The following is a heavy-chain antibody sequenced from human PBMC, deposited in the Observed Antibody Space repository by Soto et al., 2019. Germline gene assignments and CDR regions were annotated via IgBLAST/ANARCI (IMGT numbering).Heavy chain of an antibody. CDR1: GFTFSDYY. Sequence: QVPLVESGGGLVKPGGSLRLSCAASGFTFSDYYMSWIRQAPGKGLEWVSYISSSGSTIYYADSVKGRFTISRDNAKNSLYLQMNSLRAEDMAVYYCAFRAVGAVPAARRVHPWGQGTLVTVSS. CDR2: ISSSGSTI. J-gene: IGHJ5*02. V-gene: IGHV3-11*01. D-gene: IGHD2-2*01. CDR3: AFRAVGAVPAARRVHP.